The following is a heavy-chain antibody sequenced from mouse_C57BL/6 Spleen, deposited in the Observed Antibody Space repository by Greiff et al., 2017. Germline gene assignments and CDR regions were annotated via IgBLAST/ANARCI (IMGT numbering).Heavy chain of an antibody. CDR2: IYPGDGDT. Sequence: QVQLKQSGAELVKPGASVKISCKASGYAFSSYWMNWVKQRPGKGLEWIGQIYPGDGDTNYNGKFKGKATLTADKSSSTAYMQLSSLTSEDSAVYFCARYDYEDAWFAYWGQGTLLTVSA. D-gene: IGHD2-4*01. J-gene: IGHJ3*01. V-gene: IGHV1-80*01. CDR3: ARYDYEDAWFAY. CDR1: GYAFSSYW.